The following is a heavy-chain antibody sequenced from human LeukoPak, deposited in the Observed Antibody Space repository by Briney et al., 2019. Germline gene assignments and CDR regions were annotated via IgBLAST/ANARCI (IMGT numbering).Heavy chain of an antibody. V-gene: IGHV4-4*07. D-gene: IGHD3-10*01. CDR1: GGSIGSYY. CDR2: ISGSGTI. CDR3: ARDSGTTEEVKFDP. J-gene: IGHJ5*02. Sequence: SETLSLTCTVSGGSIGSYYWSWIRQPPGKGLEWIGRISGSGTITYNPALQSRLSISIDTSKNQFSLKLMSVTAADTAVYYCARDSGTTEEVKFDPWGQGTLVTVSS.